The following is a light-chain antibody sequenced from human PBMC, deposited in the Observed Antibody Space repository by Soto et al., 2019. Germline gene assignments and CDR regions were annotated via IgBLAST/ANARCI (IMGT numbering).Light chain of an antibody. Sequence: DIQMTQSPSSLSASVGDRVTITCRASQNISSYLNWYQQKPGKAPKLLIYAASNLQSGVPSRFSGSGSGTDFTLSISSLQPEDFATYYCQQSYRTPLFGPGTKVDIK. CDR3: QQSYRTPL. CDR1: QNISSY. V-gene: IGKV1-39*01. J-gene: IGKJ3*01. CDR2: AAS.